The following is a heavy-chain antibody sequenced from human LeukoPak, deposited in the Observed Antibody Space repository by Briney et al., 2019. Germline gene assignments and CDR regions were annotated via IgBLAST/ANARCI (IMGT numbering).Heavy chain of an antibody. V-gene: IGHV3-23*01. D-gene: IGHD5-18*01. J-gene: IGHJ4*02. CDR2: ISGSGGST. CDR1: GFTFSSYR. Sequence: GGSLRLSCAASGFTFSSYRMTWVRQAPGKGLEWVSIISGSGGSTYYADSVKGRFTISRDNSKNTLYLQMNSLGAEDTAVYYCAKEDNYGYFGYWGQGTLVTVSS. CDR3: AKEDNYGYFGY.